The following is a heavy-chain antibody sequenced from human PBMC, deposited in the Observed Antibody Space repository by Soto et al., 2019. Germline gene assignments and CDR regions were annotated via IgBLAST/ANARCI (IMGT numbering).Heavy chain of an antibody. CDR3: ARDSSTSPYYYGMDV. Sequence: QVQLVQSGAEVKKPGSSVKVSCKASGGTFSSYPINWVRQAPGQGLEWMGGVIPIFGTTNYAQKFQGRVTITADESTTPAYMEMSSLRSDDTAVYYCARDSSTSPYYYGMDVWGQGTTVTVSS. J-gene: IGHJ6*02. CDR1: GGTFSSYP. D-gene: IGHD4-17*01. CDR2: VIPIFGTT. V-gene: IGHV1-69*01.